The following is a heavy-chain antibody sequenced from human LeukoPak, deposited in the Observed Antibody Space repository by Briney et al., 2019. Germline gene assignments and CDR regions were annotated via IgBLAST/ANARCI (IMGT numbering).Heavy chain of an antibody. CDR3: AKDLGGEGGSGFPGY. CDR1: GFTFSAWA. D-gene: IGHD3-10*01. Sequence: GGSLRLSCAASGFTFSAWAMSWVRQVPGEGLEWVSSISPSASDTYYADSVKGRFTVSRDNPRSTLYLRMNSLRADDTALYFCAKDLGGEGGSGFPGYWGQGTLVTVSS. V-gene: IGHV3-23*01. J-gene: IGHJ4*02. CDR2: ISPSASDT.